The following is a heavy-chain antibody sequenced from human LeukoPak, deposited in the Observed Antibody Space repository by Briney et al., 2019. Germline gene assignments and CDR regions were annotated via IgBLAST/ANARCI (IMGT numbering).Heavy chain of an antibody. CDR3: ARILAAPYWFDP. Sequence: SETLSPTCTVSGGSISSGSYYWSWIRQPAGKGLEWIGRIYTSGSTNYNPSLKSRVTISVDTSKNQFSLKLSSVTAADTAVYYCARILAAPYWFDPWGQGTLVTVSS. J-gene: IGHJ5*02. CDR2: IYTSGST. CDR1: GGSISSGSYY. D-gene: IGHD2-15*01. V-gene: IGHV4-61*02.